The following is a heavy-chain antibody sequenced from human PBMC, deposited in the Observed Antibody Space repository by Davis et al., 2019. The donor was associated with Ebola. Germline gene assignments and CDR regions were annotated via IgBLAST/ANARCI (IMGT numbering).Heavy chain of an antibody. CDR2: IYSSEAT. V-gene: IGHV4-59*01. D-gene: IGHD3-3*01. CDR3: ARGMEWTEWWIAP. Sequence: SETLSLTCTVSGGSIINYYWHWIRQPPGKGLEWIGYIYSSEATNYDSSLSSRVTISIDTSKNQISLKLNSVTTADTAIYYCARGMEWTEWWIAPWGQGTLVTVSS. J-gene: IGHJ5*02. CDR1: GGSIINYY.